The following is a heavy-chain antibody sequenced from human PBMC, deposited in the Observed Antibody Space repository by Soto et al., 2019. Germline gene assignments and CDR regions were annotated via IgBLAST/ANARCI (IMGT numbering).Heavy chain of an antibody. J-gene: IGHJ5*02. CDR3: ARVGHYGDYYGAEWFDP. CDR1: GGTFSSYA. V-gene: IGHV1-69*06. Sequence: SVKVSCKASGGTFSSYAISWVRQAPGQGLEWMGGIIPIFGTANYAQKFQGRVTMTADKSTSTAYMELSSLRSEDTAVYYCARVGHYGDYYGAEWFDPWGQGTLVTVSS. D-gene: IGHD4-17*01. CDR2: IIPIFGTA.